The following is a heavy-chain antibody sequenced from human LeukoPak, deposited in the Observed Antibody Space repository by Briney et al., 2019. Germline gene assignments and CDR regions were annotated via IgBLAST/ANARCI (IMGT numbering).Heavy chain of an antibody. D-gene: IGHD3-10*01. CDR2: INHSGST. J-gene: IGHJ5*02. CDR1: GGSFSGYY. CDR3: ARKRNYGSGSLFWFDP. V-gene: IGHV4-34*01. Sequence: SETLTLTYAVYGGSFSGYYWSWIRQPPGKVLEWIGEINHSGSTNYNPSLKSRVTISVDTSKNQFSLKLSSVTAADTAVYYCARKRNYGSGSLFWFDPWGQGTLVTVSS.